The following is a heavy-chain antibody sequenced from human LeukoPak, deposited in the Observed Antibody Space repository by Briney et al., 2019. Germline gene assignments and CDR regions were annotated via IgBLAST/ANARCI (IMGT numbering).Heavy chain of an antibody. CDR3: ARNSGGFWSGYYVWFDP. CDR2: IYSGGST. Sequence: GGSLRLSCAASGFTVSSNYMSWVRQAPGKGLEWVSVIYSGGSTYYADSVKGRFTISRDNSKNTLYLQMNRLRAEDTAVYYCARNSGGFWSGYYVWFDPWGQGTLVTVSS. V-gene: IGHV3-53*01. D-gene: IGHD3-3*01. J-gene: IGHJ5*02. CDR1: GFTVSSNY.